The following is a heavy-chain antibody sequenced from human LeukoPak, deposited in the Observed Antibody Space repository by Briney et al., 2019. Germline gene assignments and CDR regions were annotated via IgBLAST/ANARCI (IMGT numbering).Heavy chain of an antibody. CDR1: GYTFTLYD. Sequence: ASVTVSCKASGYTFTLYDINWVRQAAGQGLEWMAWLNPNNGYTGSAQKFQGRVTITRDTSISTAYMGLSSLTFEDTAVYYCVRRGTTIFGVVTDTQDYWGQGTLVTVSS. J-gene: IGHJ4*02. CDR2: LNPNNGYT. CDR3: VRRGTTIFGVVTDTQDY. V-gene: IGHV1-8*03. D-gene: IGHD3-3*01.